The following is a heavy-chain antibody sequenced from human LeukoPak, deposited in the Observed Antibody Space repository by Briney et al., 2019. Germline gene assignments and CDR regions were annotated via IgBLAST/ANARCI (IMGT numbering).Heavy chain of an antibody. V-gene: IGHV4-34*01. D-gene: IGHD4-17*01. CDR2: INHSGST. Sequence: SETLSLTCAVYGGSFSGYYWSWIRQPPGKGLEWIGEINHSGSTNYNPSLKSRVTISLDTSKNQFSLKLTSVTAADTAVYYCAREVDDYGDYWAQTWFDPWGQGTLVTVSS. J-gene: IGHJ5*02. CDR1: GGSFSGYY. CDR3: AREVDDYGDYWAQTWFDP.